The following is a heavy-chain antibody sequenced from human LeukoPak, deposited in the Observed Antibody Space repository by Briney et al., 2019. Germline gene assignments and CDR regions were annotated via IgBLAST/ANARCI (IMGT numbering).Heavy chain of an antibody. Sequence: SQTLSLTCTVSGGSISSGGYYWSWIRQHPGKGLEWIGYIYYSGSTYYNPSLKSRVTISVDTSKNQFSLKLSSVTAADTAVYYCARERLRFGVGGEGGYFDYWGQGTLVTVSS. J-gene: IGHJ4*02. V-gene: IGHV4-31*03. CDR1: GGSISSGGYY. D-gene: IGHD5-12*01. CDR2: IYYSGST. CDR3: ARERLRFGVGGEGGYFDY.